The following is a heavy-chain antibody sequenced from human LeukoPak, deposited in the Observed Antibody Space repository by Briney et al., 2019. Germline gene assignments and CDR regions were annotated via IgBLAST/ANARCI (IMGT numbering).Heavy chain of an antibody. CDR1: GFTFSSYS. V-gene: IGHV3-48*04. D-gene: IGHD1-14*01. Sequence: PGGSLRLSCAASGFTFSSYSMNWVRQAPGKGLEWISYISSSSSTIYYADSVKGRFTISRDNAKNSLYLQLNSLRAEDTAVYYCAKGPQPFDYWGQGTLVTVSS. J-gene: IGHJ4*02. CDR3: AKGPQPFDY. CDR2: ISSSSSTI.